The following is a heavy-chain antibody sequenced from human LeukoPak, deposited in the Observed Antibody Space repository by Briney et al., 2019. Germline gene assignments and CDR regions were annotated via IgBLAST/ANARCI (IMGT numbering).Heavy chain of an antibody. CDR3: ARGRITMVRGVQEFDY. J-gene: IGHJ4*02. V-gene: IGHV4-39*07. Sequence: SETLSLTCTVSGGSISSSSYYWGWIRQPPGKGLERIGSIYYSGSTYYNPSLKSRVTISVDTSKNQFSLKLSSVTAADTAVYYCARGRITMVRGVQEFDYWGQGTLVTVSS. D-gene: IGHD3-10*01. CDR1: GGSISSSSYY. CDR2: IYYSGST.